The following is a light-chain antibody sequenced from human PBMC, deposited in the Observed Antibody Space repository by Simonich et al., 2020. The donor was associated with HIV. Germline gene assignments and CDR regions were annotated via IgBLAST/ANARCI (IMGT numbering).Light chain of an antibody. J-gene: IGLJ2*01. CDR2: DVS. CDR3: SSYTSSSTLV. CDR1: SSDVGGYNY. V-gene: IGLV2-14*01. Sequence: QSALTQPASVSGSPGPSLTLSCTATSSDVGGYNYVSWYQQHPGKAPKLMIYDVSKRPSGVSNRFSGSKSGNTASLTISGLQAEDEADYYCSSYTSSSTLVFGGGTKLTVL.